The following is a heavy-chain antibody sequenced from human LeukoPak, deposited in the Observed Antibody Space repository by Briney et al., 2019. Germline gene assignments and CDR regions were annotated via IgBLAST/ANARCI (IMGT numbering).Heavy chain of an antibody. CDR2: INSNSGGT. J-gene: IGHJ4*02. V-gene: IGHV1-2*02. CDR3: ARDHRYSSSWYYFDY. CDR1: GYTFTGYY. Sequence: GASVKVSCKASGYTFTGYYMHWVRQAPGQGLEWMGWINSNSGGTNYAQKFQGGVTMTRDTSISTAYMELSRLRSDDTAVYYCARDHRYSSSWYYFDYWGQGTLVTVSS. D-gene: IGHD6-13*01.